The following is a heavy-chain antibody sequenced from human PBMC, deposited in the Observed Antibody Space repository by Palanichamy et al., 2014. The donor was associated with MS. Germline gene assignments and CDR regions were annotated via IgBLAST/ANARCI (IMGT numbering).Heavy chain of an antibody. Sequence: AASGFIFNTYTMNWVRQAPGKGLEWVSSISRESFDIYYAESMKGRFTISRDNAKNSLYLQMNSLRAEDTTIYYCARSPTWTDLRGGLDVWGQGTTVTVSS. CDR1: GFIFNTYT. CDR2: ISRESFDI. D-gene: IGHD3/OR15-3a*01. J-gene: IGHJ6*02. V-gene: IGHV3-21*01. CDR3: ARSPTWTDLRGGLDV.